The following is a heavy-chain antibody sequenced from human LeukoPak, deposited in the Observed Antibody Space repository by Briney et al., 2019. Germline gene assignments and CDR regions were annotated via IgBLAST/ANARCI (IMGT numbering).Heavy chain of an antibody. D-gene: IGHD4-23*01. Sequence: GGAPRLSCAGAGFPFSSYEMNWVRQAPGEGGGWGSGIRGSDGSTYYADSVKGRLTISSDTSKNTLYLQMNSLRAEDTAVYYCAKDPYGNSPGAFDIWGQGTMVSVSS. CDR3: AKDPYGNSPGAFDI. J-gene: IGHJ3*02. CDR2: IRGSDGST. CDR1: GFPFSSYE. V-gene: IGHV3-23*01.